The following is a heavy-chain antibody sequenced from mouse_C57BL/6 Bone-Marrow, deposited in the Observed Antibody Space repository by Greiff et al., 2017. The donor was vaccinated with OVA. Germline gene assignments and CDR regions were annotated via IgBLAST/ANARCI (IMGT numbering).Heavy chain of an antibody. CDR2: IRSKSSNYAT. CDR3: VRGDYGNYVWYFDV. D-gene: IGHD2-1*01. Sequence: EVQLVESGGGLVQPKGSLKLSCAASGFTFNTYAMHWVRQAPGKGLEWVARIRSKSSNYATYYADSVKDRFTISRDDSQSMLYLQMNNLKTEDTAMYYCVRGDYGNYVWYFDVWGTGTTVTVSS. J-gene: IGHJ1*03. CDR1: GFTFNTYA. V-gene: IGHV10-3*01.